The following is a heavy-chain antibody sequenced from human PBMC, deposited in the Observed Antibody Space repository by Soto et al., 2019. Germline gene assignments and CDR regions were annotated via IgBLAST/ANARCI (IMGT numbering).Heavy chain of an antibody. CDR3: ARDRVRWFDY. CDR1: GGSISSYY. CDR2: IYYSGST. J-gene: IGHJ4*02. V-gene: IGHV4-59*01. Sequence: QVQLQESGPGLVKPSETLSLTCTVSGGSISSYYWSWIRQPPGKGLEWIGYIYYSGSTNYNPSLKSRVTISVDTSKNQFSLKLSSVTAADTAVYYCARDRVRWFDYWGQGTLVTVSS. D-gene: IGHD3-10*01.